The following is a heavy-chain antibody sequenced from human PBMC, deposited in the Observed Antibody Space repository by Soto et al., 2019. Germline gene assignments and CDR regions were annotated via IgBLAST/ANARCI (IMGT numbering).Heavy chain of an antibody. Sequence: QVQLVESGGGVVQPGRSLRLSCAASGFTFSSYGMHWVRQAPGKGLEWVAVISYDGSNKYYADSVKGRFTISRDNSKNPLYLQMNSRRAEDTAVYYCAKARNSSWYKVVIDYWGQGTLVTVSS. CDR3: AKARNSSWYKVVIDY. CDR1: GFTFSSYG. J-gene: IGHJ4*02. V-gene: IGHV3-30*18. CDR2: ISYDGSNK. D-gene: IGHD6-13*01.